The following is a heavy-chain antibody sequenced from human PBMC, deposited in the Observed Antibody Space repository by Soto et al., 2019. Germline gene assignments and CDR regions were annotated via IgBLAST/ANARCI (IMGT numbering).Heavy chain of an antibody. CDR2: ISYSGTT. J-gene: IGHJ4*01. V-gene: IGHV4-31*03. D-gene: IGHD3-10*01. Sequence: QVQLQESGPGLVEPSQTLSLTCTVSGVSISGGYFWTWIRQHPGKGLEWIGYISYSGTTFSNPALKSRVALSKDSSKNQFPRKLPFGPAADPAFYYCAGRIRGGHSRGVFDSGAHGPLVTVPS. CDR1: GVSISGGYF. CDR3: AGRIRGGHSRGVFDS.